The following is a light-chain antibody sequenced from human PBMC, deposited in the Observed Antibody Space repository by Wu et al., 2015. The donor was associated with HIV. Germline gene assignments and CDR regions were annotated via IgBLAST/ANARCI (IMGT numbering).Light chain of an antibody. CDR3: QQYHDWPPIT. CDR2: GAS. CDR1: QTVTSD. V-gene: IGKV3-15*01. Sequence: EILLTQSPGSLSLSPGTRVTLSCRASQTVTSDFLAWYQQKPGQAPRLLIYGASTRATGVPARFSGGGFGTESTLTISSMQSEDFALYYCQQYHDWPPITFGQGTRLEIK. J-gene: IGKJ5*01.